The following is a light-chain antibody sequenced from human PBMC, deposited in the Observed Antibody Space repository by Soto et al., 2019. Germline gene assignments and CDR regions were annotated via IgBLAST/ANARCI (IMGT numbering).Light chain of an antibody. CDR2: AAS. V-gene: IGKV1-12*01. Sequence: DIQMTQSPSSVSASVGDSVTITCRASQGISNWLAWYQQQPGKAPQLLTHAASSLQSGVPSRFSGGGSGTHFTLFISSLQPDDFATYYYQQTNSFLPLSFGGGTKVEIK. J-gene: IGKJ4*01. CDR3: QQTNSFLPLS. CDR1: QGISNW.